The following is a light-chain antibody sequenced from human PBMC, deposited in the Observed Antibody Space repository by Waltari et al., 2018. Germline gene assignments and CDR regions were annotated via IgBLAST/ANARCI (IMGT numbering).Light chain of an antibody. Sequence: SYVLTQPPSVSVAPGETARISCGGDNIASNSVHWYQQKPGQAPVLVVFDDNDRPSGMPERFSGSNSANTATLTISRVEAGDEADYFCQVWDNYSNHRVFGGGTKLNVL. J-gene: IGLJ3*02. CDR1: NIASNS. CDR2: DDN. CDR3: QVWDNYSNHRV. V-gene: IGLV3-21*02.